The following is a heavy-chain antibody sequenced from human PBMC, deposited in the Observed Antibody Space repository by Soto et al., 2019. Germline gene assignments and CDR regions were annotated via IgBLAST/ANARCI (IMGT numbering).Heavy chain of an antibody. J-gene: IGHJ4*02. V-gene: IGHV3-11*06. CDR1: GFTFSDYF. CDR2: ISSSSSDT. D-gene: IGHD3-3*01. CDR3: ARDYDFWSGYLSGHFDY. Sequence: QVQLVESGGGLAKPGGSLRLSCAASGFTFSDYFLTWIRQAPGKGLEWVSYISSSSSDTNYADSVKGRFTISRDNAKNSLFLQMNNLRVDDTAVYYCARDYDFWSGYLSGHFDYWGQGTLVTVSS.